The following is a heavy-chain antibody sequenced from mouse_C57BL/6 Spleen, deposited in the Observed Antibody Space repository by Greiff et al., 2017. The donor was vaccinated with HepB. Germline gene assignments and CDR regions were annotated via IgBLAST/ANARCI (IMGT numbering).Heavy chain of an antibody. CDR2: IYPGDGDT. CDR3: ARWDYSWENFDY. J-gene: IGHJ2*01. D-gene: IGHD4-1*01. CDR1: GYAFSGYW. V-gene: IGHV1-80*01. Sequence: VQRVESGAELVKPGASVKISCKASGYAFSGYWINWVKQRPGKGLEWIGQIYPGDGDTNYNGKFKDKATLTADKSSSTAYMQLSSLTSEDSAVYVCARWDYSWENFDYWGQGTTLTVSS.